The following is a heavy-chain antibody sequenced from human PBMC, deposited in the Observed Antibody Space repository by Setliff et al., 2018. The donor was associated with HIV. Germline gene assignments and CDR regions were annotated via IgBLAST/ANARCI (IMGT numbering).Heavy chain of an antibody. Sequence: ASVKVSCKASGYTLTDYYMHWVRQVPGQGLEWMGWINPNSGGTNYAQKFQGRVTMTRDTSISTVYMELSRLRSDDTAVYYCARDRNSPDYYYYYMDVWGKGTTVTVSS. V-gene: IGHV1-2*02. CDR1: GYTLTDYY. J-gene: IGHJ6*03. D-gene: IGHD5-18*01. CDR3: ARDRNSPDYYYYYMDV. CDR2: INPNSGGT.